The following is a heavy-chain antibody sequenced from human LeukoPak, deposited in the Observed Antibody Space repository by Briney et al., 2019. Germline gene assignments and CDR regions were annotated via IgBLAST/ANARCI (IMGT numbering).Heavy chain of an antibody. Sequence: PSETLSLTCAVYGGSFSGYYWSWIRQPPGKGLEWIEEINHSGSTNYNPSLKSRVTISVDTSKNQFSLKLSSVTAADTAVYYCARQTFGVVDYWGQGTLVTVSS. D-gene: IGHD3-3*01. J-gene: IGHJ4*02. CDR1: GGSFSGYY. V-gene: IGHV4-34*01. CDR2: INHSGST. CDR3: ARQTFGVVDY.